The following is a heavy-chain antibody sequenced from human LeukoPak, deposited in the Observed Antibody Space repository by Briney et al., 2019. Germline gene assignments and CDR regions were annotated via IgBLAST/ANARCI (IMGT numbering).Heavy chain of an antibody. D-gene: IGHD6-19*01. J-gene: IGHJ4*02. V-gene: IGHV3-7*01. CDR2: IKHDGSER. CDR3: ARGHSSGWYDQYYFDH. Sequence: GGSLRLSCAASGFTFTRYWMTWVRQAPGKGLEWVANIKHDGSERDYVDSVKGRFTISRDNAKNSVYLQMNSLRAEDTAVYYCARGHSSGWYDQYYFDHWGQGTPVTVSS. CDR1: GFTFTRYW.